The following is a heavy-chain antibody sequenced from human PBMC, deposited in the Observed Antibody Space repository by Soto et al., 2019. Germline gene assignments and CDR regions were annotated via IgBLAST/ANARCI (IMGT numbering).Heavy chain of an antibody. J-gene: IGHJ6*02. D-gene: IGHD2-15*01. CDR3: ARGDREDIAVVIGGRPGEYGVDV. CDR1: GFTFRSYA. CDR2: ISHDGSNK. V-gene: IGHV3-30-3*01. Sequence: GGSLRLSCAASGFTFRSYAMHWVRQAPGKGLECVAVISHDGSNKFYRDYVKGRFTISRDNSKNTLYLQINSLRYEDTAVYYCARGDREDIAVVIGGRPGEYGVDVWGQGTTVTVSS.